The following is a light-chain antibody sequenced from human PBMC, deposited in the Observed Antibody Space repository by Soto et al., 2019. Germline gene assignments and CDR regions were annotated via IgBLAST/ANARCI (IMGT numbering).Light chain of an antibody. CDR2: GAS. CDR1: QSVSSSY. J-gene: IGKJ1*01. V-gene: IGKV3-20*01. Sequence: EIVLTQSPGTLSLSPGERATLSCRASQSVSSSYLAWYHQKPGQAPRLLVYGASSRATAIPDRFSGSGSGTDFTLTISRLEPEDFAVYYCQQYGSSRTLGQGTKVDIK. CDR3: QQYGSSRT.